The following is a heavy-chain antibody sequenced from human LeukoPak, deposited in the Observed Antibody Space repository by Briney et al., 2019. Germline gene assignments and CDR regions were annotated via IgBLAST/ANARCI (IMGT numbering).Heavy chain of an antibody. D-gene: IGHD6-19*01. V-gene: IGHV4-34*01. Sequence: SETLSLTCTVSGVSISSYYWSWIRQPPGKGLEWIGEINHSGSTNYNPSLRSRVTISVDTSKNQFSLKLSSVTAADTAVYYCARGYPAAGKDYWGQGTLVTVSS. J-gene: IGHJ4*02. CDR3: ARGYPAAGKDY. CDR2: INHSGST. CDR1: GVSISSYY.